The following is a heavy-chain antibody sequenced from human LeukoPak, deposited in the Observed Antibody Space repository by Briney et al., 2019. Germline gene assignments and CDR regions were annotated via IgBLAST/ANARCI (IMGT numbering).Heavy chain of an antibody. J-gene: IGHJ4*02. CDR3: AKISDTGGYYGDY. V-gene: IGHV5-51*01. CDR2: IYPGDSDT. CDR1: GCSFTSYW. D-gene: IGHD3-22*01. Sequence: GESLKISCKGSGCSFTSYWIGWVRQMPGKGLEWMGIIYPGDSDTRYSPSFQGQVTISADKSISTAYLQWSSLKASDTAIYYCAKISDTGGYYGDYWGQGTLVTVSS.